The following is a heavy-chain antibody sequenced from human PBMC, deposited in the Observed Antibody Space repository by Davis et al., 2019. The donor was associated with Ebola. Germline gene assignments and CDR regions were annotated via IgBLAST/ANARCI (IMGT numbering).Heavy chain of an antibody. CDR1: GFTFSSYA. Sequence: GESLKISCAASGFTFSSYAMHWVRQAPGKGLEWVAVISYDGSNKYYADSVKGRFTISRDNSKNTLYLQMNSLRAEDTAVYYCASTHVQLWLMGMRDYWGQGTLVTVSS. D-gene: IGHD5-18*01. CDR2: ISYDGSNK. J-gene: IGHJ4*02. CDR3: ASTHVQLWLMGMRDY. V-gene: IGHV3-30-3*01.